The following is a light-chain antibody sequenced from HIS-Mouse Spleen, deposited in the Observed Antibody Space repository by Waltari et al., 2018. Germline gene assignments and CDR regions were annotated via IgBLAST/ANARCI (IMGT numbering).Light chain of an antibody. V-gene: IGLV3-10*01. Sequence: SYELTQPPSVSVSPGQTARITCSGDALPKKDADWYQQKSGQAPGLVIHEDSKRPSGIPERFSGSSSGTIATLTISGAQVEDEADYYCYSTDSSGNHRVFGGGTKLTAL. CDR2: EDS. CDR3: YSTDSSGNHRV. CDR1: ALPKKD. J-gene: IGLJ2*01.